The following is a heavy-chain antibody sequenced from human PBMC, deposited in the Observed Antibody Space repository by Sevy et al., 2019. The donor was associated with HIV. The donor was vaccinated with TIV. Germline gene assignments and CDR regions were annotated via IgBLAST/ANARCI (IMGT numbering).Heavy chain of an antibody. CDR2: ITLSGSTI. V-gene: IGHV3-48*03. D-gene: IGHD6-19*01. J-gene: IGHJ4*02. CDR1: GFTFSSYE. CDR3: ARDRQGITVAGTAIDY. Sequence: GGSLRLSCTASGFTFSSYEMNWVRQAPGKGLEWVSYITLSGSTIYYVDSVKGRFTISRDNAKNSLYLQMNSLRAEDTAVYYCARDRQGITVAGTAIDYWGQGTLVTVSS.